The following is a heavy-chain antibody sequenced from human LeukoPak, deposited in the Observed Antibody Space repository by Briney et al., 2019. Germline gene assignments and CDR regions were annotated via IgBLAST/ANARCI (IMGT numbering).Heavy chain of an antibody. CDR3: AGDSSGYYYVRSGWFDP. J-gene: IGHJ5*02. CDR2: IRYDGSNK. D-gene: IGHD3-22*01. Sequence: PGGSLRLPCAASGFTFSSYWMHWVRQAPGKGLEWVAFIRYDGSNKYYADSVKGRFTISRDNSKNTLYLQMNSLRAEDTAVYYCAGDSSGYYYVRSGWFDPWGQGTLVTVSS. V-gene: IGHV3-30*02. CDR1: GFTFSSYW.